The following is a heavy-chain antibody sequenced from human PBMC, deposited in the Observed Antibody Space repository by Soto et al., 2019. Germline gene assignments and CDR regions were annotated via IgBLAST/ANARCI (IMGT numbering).Heavy chain of an antibody. Sequence: KTSETLSLTCTVSGGSVSSGSYYWSWIRQPPGKGLEWIGYIYNSGSTNYNPSLKSRVTISLDTSKNQFSLRLSSVTAADTAMYYCANGEYSYSSIFDHWGQGILVTVSS. CDR3: ANGEYSYSSIFDH. V-gene: IGHV4-61*01. D-gene: IGHD5-18*01. CDR2: IYNSGST. J-gene: IGHJ4*02. CDR1: GGSVSSGSYY.